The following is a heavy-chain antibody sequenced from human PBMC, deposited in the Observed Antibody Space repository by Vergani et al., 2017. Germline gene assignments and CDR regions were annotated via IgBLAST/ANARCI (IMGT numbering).Heavy chain of an antibody. CDR3: ARGNYFGSGTYVDP. CDR1: GSTVSGNY. D-gene: IGHD3-10*01. J-gene: IGHJ5*01. CDR2: IYSGDET. Sequence: ELQLVESGGGVVQPGGSLRLSCAASGSTVSGNYMTWVRQAPGKGLEWVSHIYSGDETYYADSVKGRVTISRDTSKNTIHLQMNNLRVEDTAVYYCARGNYFGSGTYVDPWDQRILITVSS. V-gene: IGHV3-66*02.